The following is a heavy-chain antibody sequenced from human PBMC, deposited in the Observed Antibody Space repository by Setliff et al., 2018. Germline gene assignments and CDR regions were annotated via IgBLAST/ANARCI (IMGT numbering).Heavy chain of an antibody. CDR1: GGSISSSIYY. V-gene: IGHV4-39*07. CDR3: ARDLYSSSSGGFYYYYYYMDV. J-gene: IGHJ6*03. D-gene: IGHD6-6*01. CDR2: IYYSGST. Sequence: PSETLSLTCTVSGGSISSSIYYWGWIRQPPGKGLEWIGSIYYSGSTYYNPSLKSRVTISVDTSKNQFSLKLSSVTAADTAVYYCARDLYSSSSGGFYYYYYYMDVWGKGTTVTVSS.